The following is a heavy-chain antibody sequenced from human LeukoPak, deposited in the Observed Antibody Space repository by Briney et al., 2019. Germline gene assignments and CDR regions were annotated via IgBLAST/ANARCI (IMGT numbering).Heavy chain of an antibody. CDR3: ARAHGHYYDSSGEAFDI. D-gene: IGHD3-22*01. J-gene: IGHJ3*02. CDR2: IYYSGST. Sequence: SQTLSLTCTVSGGSISSGGYYWSWIRQRPGTGLEWIGYIYYSGSTYYNPSLKSRVTISVDTSKNQFSLKLSSVTAADTAVYYCARAHGHYYDSSGEAFDIWGQGTMVTVSS. CDR1: GGSISSGGYY. V-gene: IGHV4-31*03.